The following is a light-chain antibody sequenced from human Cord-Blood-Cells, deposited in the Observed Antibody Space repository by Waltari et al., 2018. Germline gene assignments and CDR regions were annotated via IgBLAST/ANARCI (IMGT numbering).Light chain of an antibody. Sequence: DRQMSQSPSSMSALIGDRVTITCRASQSISSYLNCYQQKPGKAPKLLIYAASSLQSGIPSRFSGSGSGTDFTLTISRLQPEDFATYSCQQSYSTPRTFGQGTKVEIK. CDR2: AAS. V-gene: IGKV1-39*01. CDR1: QSISSY. J-gene: IGKJ1*01. CDR3: QQSYSTPRT.